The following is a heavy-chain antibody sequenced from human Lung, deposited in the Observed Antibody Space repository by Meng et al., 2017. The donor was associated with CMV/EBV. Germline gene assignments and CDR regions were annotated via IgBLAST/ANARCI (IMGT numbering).Heavy chain of an antibody. D-gene: IGHD1-1*01. Sequence: SXTXSLXXTVSYGSVSSGSYYWSWIRQPPGKGLEWIGYIYYSGSTNYNPSLKSRVTISIDTSKNQFSLKLSSVTAADTAVYYCARAPGYRSLYGMDVSGQGXTVTVSS. J-gene: IGHJ6*02. CDR3: ARAPGYRSLYGMDV. V-gene: IGHV4-61*01. CDR1: YGSVSSGSYY. CDR2: IYYSGST.